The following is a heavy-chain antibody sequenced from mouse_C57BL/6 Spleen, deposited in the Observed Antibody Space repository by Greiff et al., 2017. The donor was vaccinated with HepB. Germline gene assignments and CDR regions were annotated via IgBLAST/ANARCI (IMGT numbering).Heavy chain of an antibody. Sequence: EVKVIESGGGLVKPGGSLKLSCAASGFTFSDYGMHWVRQAPEKGLEWVAYISSGSSTIYYADTVKGRFTISRDNAKNTLFLQMTSLRSEDTAMYYCARRYYGSNWYFDVWGTGTTVTVSS. CDR3: ARRYYGSNWYFDV. D-gene: IGHD1-1*01. CDR2: ISSGSSTI. CDR1: GFTFSDYG. V-gene: IGHV5-17*01. J-gene: IGHJ1*03.